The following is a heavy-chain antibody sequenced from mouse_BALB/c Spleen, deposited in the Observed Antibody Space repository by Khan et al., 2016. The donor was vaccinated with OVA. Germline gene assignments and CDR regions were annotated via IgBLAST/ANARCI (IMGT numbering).Heavy chain of an antibody. CDR1: GYTFTTAG. CDR2: INTHSGVP. J-gene: IGHJ4*01. D-gene: IGHD2-14*01. Sequence: QIQLVQSGPELKKPGETVRISCKASGYTFTTAGMQWVQKMPGKGLKWIGWINTHSGVPKYAEDFKGRFAFSLETSASTGYLQITTLTTEDTATYSCSRGGAASYRNDAGATDYWGQGTSVTVSS. CDR3: SRGGAASYRNDAGATDY. V-gene: IGHV9-4*02.